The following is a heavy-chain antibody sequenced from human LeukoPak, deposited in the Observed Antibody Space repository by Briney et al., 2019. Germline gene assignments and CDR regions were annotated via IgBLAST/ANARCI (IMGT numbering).Heavy chain of an antibody. CDR3: ARYTRGYSYGYAFDY. D-gene: IGHD5-18*01. Sequence: GGSLRLSCAASGFTFSSCSMNWVRQAPGKGLEWVANMKHDGSEKYYVDSVKGRFTISRDNAKNSLYLQMNSLRAEDTAVYYCARYTRGYSYGYAFDYWGQGTLVTVSS. J-gene: IGHJ4*02. V-gene: IGHV3-7*04. CDR2: MKHDGSEK. CDR1: GFTFSSCS.